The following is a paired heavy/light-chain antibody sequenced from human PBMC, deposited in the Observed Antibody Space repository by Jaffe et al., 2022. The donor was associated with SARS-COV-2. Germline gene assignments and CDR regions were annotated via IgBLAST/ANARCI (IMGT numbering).Light chain of an antibody. Sequence: DIQMTQSPSSLSASVGDRVTITCRTSRPIVTFLAWFQQIPGKAPKLLISAASTLQSGVPSRFSGSGSGTDFTLTISGLQPEDAATYYCQKYNSAPHTFGQGTKVEVK. V-gene: IGKV1-27*01. J-gene: IGKJ1*01. CDR3: QKYNSAPHT. CDR1: RPIVTF. CDR2: AAS.
Heavy chain of an antibody. Sequence: EVQLVESGGAVVQPGGSLRLSCLASGFTFEDYTMHWVRQAPGRGLQWVSLLNWNGHSTYYEDSVKGRFTISRDDSKNSLYLDMNSLRTEDTALYYCVRETAQLVLEDWGQGTLVTVSS. CDR1: GFTFEDYT. CDR2: LNWNGHST. D-gene: IGHD6-13*01. V-gene: IGHV3-43*01. CDR3: VRETAQLVLED. J-gene: IGHJ1*01.